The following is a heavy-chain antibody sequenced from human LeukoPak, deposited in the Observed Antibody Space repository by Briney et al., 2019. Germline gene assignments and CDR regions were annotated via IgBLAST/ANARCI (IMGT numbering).Heavy chain of an antibody. CDR1: GVSISSYY. CDR2: VYYSGST. Sequence: SETLSLTCTVSGVSISSYYWSWIRQPPGKGLEWIGYVYYSGSTSYNPSLKSRVIISVDTSKNQFSLKLRSVTAADTAVYYCARAYCVGDCTVLHIYFDNWGQGTLVTVSS. CDR3: ARAYCVGDCTVLHIYFDN. D-gene: IGHD2-21*02. V-gene: IGHV4-59*01. J-gene: IGHJ4*02.